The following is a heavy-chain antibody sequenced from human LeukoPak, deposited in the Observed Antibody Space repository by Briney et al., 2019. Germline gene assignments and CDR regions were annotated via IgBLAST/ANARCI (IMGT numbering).Heavy chain of an antibody. CDR2: INSDGSST. D-gene: IGHD3-22*01. CDR3: ARVGSDYYDSSGYYYVDY. CDR1: GFTFSSYW. V-gene: IGHV3-74*01. J-gene: IGHJ4*02. Sequence: GGSLRLSCAASGFTFSSYWMHWVRQAPGKGLVWVSRINSDGSSTSYADSVKGRFTISRDNAKDTLYLQMNSLRAEDTAVYYCARVGSDYYDSSGYYYVDYWGQGTLVSVSS.